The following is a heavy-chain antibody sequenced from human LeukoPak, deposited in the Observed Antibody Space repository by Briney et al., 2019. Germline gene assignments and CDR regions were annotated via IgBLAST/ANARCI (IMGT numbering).Heavy chain of an antibody. CDR3: ARVGFYYDSSGYYYPYDAFDI. CDR2: IYSAGST. CDR1: GFTVSSNY. Sequence: GGSLRLSCAASGFTVSSNYMNWVRQAPGKGLEWVSVIYSAGSTHYADSVRGRFTISRDNSKNTLYLQMNSLRAEDTAVYYCARVGFYYDSSGYYYPYDAFDIWGQGTTVTVSS. V-gene: IGHV3-53*01. D-gene: IGHD3-22*01. J-gene: IGHJ3*02.